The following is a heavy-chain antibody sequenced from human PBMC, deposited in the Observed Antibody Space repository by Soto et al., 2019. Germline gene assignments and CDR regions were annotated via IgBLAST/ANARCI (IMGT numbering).Heavy chain of an antibody. Sequence: QVQLVESGGGVVQPGRSLRLSCAASGFTFSSYGMHWVRQAPGKGLEWVAVISYDGSNKYYADSVKGRFTISRDNSKNKLYLQMNSLRAEDTAVYYCAKGRDYGDYSFDYWGQGTLVTVSS. CDR1: GFTFSSYG. CDR2: ISYDGSNK. D-gene: IGHD4-17*01. CDR3: AKGRDYGDYSFDY. V-gene: IGHV3-30*18. J-gene: IGHJ4*02.